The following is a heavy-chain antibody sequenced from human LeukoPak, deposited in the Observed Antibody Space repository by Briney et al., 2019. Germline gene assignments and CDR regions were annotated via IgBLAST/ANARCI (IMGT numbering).Heavy chain of an antibody. D-gene: IGHD3-10*01. CDR3: ARAPLTMVRGVVGIFDY. CDR2: INRSGGST. Sequence: ASATVSCTGSGYTFTIYYMHWVRQAPGQGLEWRGIINRSGGSTSYAQKFQGRPTTTRDTSTSTLYLELSSLRSEDTAVYYCARAPLTMVRGVVGIFDYSGQGTLVTASP. V-gene: IGHV1-46*01. CDR1: GYTFTIYY. J-gene: IGHJ4*02.